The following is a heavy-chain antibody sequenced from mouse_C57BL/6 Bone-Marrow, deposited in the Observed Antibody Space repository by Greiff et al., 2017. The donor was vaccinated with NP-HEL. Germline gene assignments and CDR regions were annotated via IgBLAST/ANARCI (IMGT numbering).Heavy chain of an antibody. V-gene: IGHV1-15*01. Sequence: QVQLQQSGAELVRPGASVTLSCKASGYTFTDYEMHWVKQTPVHGLEWIGAIDPETGGTAYNQKFKGKAILTADKSSSTAYMELRSLTSEDSAVYYCKPVVAYYFDYWGQGTTLTVSS. J-gene: IGHJ2*01. D-gene: IGHD1-1*01. CDR1: GYTFTDYE. CDR2: IDPETGGT. CDR3: KPVVAYYFDY.